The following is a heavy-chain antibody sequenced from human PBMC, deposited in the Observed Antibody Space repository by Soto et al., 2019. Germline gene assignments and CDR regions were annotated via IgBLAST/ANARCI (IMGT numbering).Heavy chain of an antibody. CDR2: INPSGGST. D-gene: IGHD6-19*01. CDR3: ARDSIAVAGTDYYYGMDV. CDR1: GYTFTSYY. J-gene: IGHJ6*02. V-gene: IGHV1-46*03. Sequence: ASVKVSCKASGYTFTSYYMHWVRQAPGQGLEWMGIINPSGGSTSYAQKFQGRVTMTRDTSTSTVYMELSSLRSEDTALYYFARDSIAVAGTDYYYGMDVWGQGTTVTVSS.